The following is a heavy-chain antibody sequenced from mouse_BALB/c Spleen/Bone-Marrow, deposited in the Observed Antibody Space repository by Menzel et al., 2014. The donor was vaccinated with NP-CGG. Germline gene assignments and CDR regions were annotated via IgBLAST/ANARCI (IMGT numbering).Heavy chain of an antibody. CDR2: ISSGSSTI. CDR3: ARARSTMITTGTLDY. CDR1: GFTFSSFG. J-gene: IGHJ4*01. V-gene: IGHV5-17*02. Sequence: LQQSGGGLVQPGGSRKLSCAASGFTFSSFGMHWVRQAPEKGLEWVAYISSGSSTIYYADTLKGRFTISRDNPKNTLFLQMTSLRSEDTAMYYCARARSTMITTGTLDYWGQGTSVTVSS. D-gene: IGHD2-4*01.